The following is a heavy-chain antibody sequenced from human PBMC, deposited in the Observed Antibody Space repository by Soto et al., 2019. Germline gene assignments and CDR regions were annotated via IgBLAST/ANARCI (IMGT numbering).Heavy chain of an antibody. Sequence: ASVKVSCKASGYTFTGYYMHWVRQAPGQGLEWMGWINPNSGGTNYAQKFQGWVTMTRDTSISTAYMELSRLRSDDTAVYYCARPRRGSGSYYAFDIWGQGTMVTVSS. CDR1: GYTFTGYY. CDR3: ARPRRGSGSYYAFDI. D-gene: IGHD3-10*01. J-gene: IGHJ3*02. CDR2: INPNSGGT. V-gene: IGHV1-2*04.